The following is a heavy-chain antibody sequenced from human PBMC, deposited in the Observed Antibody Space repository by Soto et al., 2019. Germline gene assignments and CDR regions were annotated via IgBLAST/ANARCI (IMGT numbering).Heavy chain of an antibody. V-gene: IGHV3-23*01. CDR2: IRSSGEST. D-gene: IGHD4-17*01. CDR3: AHPRGYGVFDAVDI. J-gene: IGHJ3*02. CDR1: GSIFTTYA. Sequence: PGGSLRLSCATSGSIFTTYAMNWVRHAPGQGPEWVSAIRSSGESTFCAESVGGRFTISRDNSSNTLYLQMMSLRAEETAVYYWAHPRGYGVFDAVDIWGQGTMVTVSS.